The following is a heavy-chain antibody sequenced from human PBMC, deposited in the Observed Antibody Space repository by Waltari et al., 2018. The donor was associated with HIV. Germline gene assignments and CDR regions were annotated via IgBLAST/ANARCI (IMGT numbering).Heavy chain of an antibody. D-gene: IGHD3-10*01. Sequence: QVQLVQSGAEVKKPGASVKVSCKASGSSFPSYAMHWVRQAPGQGLEWMGGINAGNGNTKYSQKFQGRVTITRDTSASTAYMELSSLRSEDTAVYYCARDLLDSGGRWGQGTLVTVSS. CDR1: GSSFPSYA. V-gene: IGHV1-3*01. CDR2: INAGNGNT. CDR3: ARDLLDSGGR. J-gene: IGHJ4*02.